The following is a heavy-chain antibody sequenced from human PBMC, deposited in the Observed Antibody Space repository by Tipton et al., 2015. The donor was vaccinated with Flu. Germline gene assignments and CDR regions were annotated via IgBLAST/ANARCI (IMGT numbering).Heavy chain of an antibody. CDR2: IHRFGAT. J-gene: IGHJ4*02. D-gene: IGHD3-22*01. CDR3: ARLRRSEDYYDSSGPFSYCDY. Sequence: LRLSCSVSGDSVGSDFYWGWIRQPPGKGLEWIGNIHRFGATYYNPSLKSRVTISIDTSKNHFSLKVSSVTAAVTAVYYCARLRRSEDYYDSSGPFSYCDYWGQGTLVTVSS. V-gene: IGHV4-38-2*01. CDR1: GDSVGSDFY.